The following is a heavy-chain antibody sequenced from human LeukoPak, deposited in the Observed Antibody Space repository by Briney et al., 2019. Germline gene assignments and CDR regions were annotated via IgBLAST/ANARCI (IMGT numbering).Heavy chain of an antibody. CDR3: ARGGIRVSGIDEFDY. CDR2: IGIRGDT. D-gene: IGHD6-19*01. Sequence: GGSLRLSCAASGFTLIDYDMHWVRQVIGKGLEWVSAIGIRGDTHYSGSVKGRFTISRENAESSLYLQMNSLRAEDTAVYYCARGGIRVSGIDEFDYWGQGTLATVSS. V-gene: IGHV3-13*01. J-gene: IGHJ4*02. CDR1: GFTLIDYD.